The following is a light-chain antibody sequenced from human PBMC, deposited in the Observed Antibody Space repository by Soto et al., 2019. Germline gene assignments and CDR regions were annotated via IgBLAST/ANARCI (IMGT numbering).Light chain of an antibody. CDR3: LQDYNYPYT. J-gene: IGKJ2*01. Sequence: IQMTQSPPSLSASVGDRVTITCRASQSISSYSNWYQHKPGRAPKLLIYAGSRLQTGVPSRFSGSGSGTDFTLTISSLQPEDFATYYCLQDYNYPYTFGQGTKVDIK. CDR1: QSISSY. V-gene: IGKV1-6*01. CDR2: AGS.